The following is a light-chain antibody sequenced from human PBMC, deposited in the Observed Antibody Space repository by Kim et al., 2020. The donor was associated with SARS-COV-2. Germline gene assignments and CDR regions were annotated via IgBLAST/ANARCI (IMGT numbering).Light chain of an antibody. Sequence: SPGERATLSCRASQSVSSSYLAWYQQKPVQAPRLLIYGASSRAAGIPDRFSGSGSGTDFTLTISRLGPEDFAVYYCQLYGSSPQYTFGQGTKLEI. CDR3: QLYGSSPQYT. CDR1: QSVSSSY. J-gene: IGKJ2*01. CDR2: GAS. V-gene: IGKV3-20*01.